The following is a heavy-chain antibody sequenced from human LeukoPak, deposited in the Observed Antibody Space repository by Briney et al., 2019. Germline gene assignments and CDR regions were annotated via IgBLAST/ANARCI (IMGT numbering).Heavy chain of an antibody. CDR1: GYTLTELS. CDR2: FDPEDGET. CDR3: ATPKDGGYSYGLDY. Sequence: ASVKVSCKVSGYTLTELSMHWVRQAPGKGLEWMGGFDPEDGETIYAQKFQGRVTMTEDTSTDTAYMELSSLRSEDTAVYYCATPKDGGYSYGLDYWGQGTLVTVSS. V-gene: IGHV1-24*01. D-gene: IGHD5-18*01. J-gene: IGHJ4*02.